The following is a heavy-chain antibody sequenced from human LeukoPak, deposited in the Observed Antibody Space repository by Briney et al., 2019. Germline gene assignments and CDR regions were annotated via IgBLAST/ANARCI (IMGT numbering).Heavy chain of an antibody. Sequence: SETLSLTCTVSGGSISSYYWSWIRQPPGKGLEWIGYIYYSGSTNYNPSLKSRVTISVDTSKNQFSLKLSSVTAADTAVYHCARVDYDILTGYYTSYYYYGMDDWGQGTTVTVSS. V-gene: IGHV4-59*08. CDR1: GGSISSYY. J-gene: IGHJ6*02. D-gene: IGHD3-9*01. CDR3: ARVDYDILTGYYTSYYYYGMDD. CDR2: IYYSGST.